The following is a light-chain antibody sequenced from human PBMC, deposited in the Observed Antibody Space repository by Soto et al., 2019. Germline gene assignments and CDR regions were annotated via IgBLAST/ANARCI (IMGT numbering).Light chain of an antibody. CDR1: NSNIGSNT. CDR3: AVWDDRLRSRV. Sequence: QSVLTQPPSASGTPGQRVTISCFGSNSNIGSNTVNWYQQFPGTAPRFLLYGNDQRPSGVPDRFSASQSGTSASLAISGLQSEDVADYYCAVWDDRLRSRVFGGGTKLTVL. J-gene: IGLJ2*01. V-gene: IGLV1-44*01. CDR2: GND.